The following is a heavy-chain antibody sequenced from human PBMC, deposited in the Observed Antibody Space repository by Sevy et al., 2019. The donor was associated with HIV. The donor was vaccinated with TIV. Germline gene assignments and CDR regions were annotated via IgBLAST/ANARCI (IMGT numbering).Heavy chain of an antibody. Sequence: SETLSLTCAVSGGSVSTDNLWSWVRQPPGKGLECIGQIFHSGTTNYNPSLKSRVTISVDKSKNQFSLKLHSVTAADTAVYYCARTVDSGYDWRYFDYWGQGTLVTVSS. CDR3: ARTVDSGYDWRYFDY. D-gene: IGHD5-12*01. CDR2: IFHSGTT. CDR1: GGSVSTDNL. V-gene: IGHV4-4*02. J-gene: IGHJ4*02.